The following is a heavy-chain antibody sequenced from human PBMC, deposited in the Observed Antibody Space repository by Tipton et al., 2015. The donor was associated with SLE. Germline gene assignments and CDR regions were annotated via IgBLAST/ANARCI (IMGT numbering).Heavy chain of an antibody. V-gene: IGHV4-59*08. J-gene: IGHJ4*02. Sequence: TLSLTCTVSGGSISSYYWSWIRQPPGKGLEWIGYIYYSGSTDYNPSLKSRLSISIDTPNNQFSLKLNSVTAADTAVYYCARGERSSMPDCWGQGTLVTVSS. D-gene: IGHD2-2*01. CDR3: ARGERSSMPDC. CDR1: GGSISSYY. CDR2: IYYSGST.